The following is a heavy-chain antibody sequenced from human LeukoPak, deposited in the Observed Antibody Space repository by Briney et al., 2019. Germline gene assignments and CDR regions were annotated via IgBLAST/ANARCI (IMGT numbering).Heavy chain of an antibody. Sequence: SETLSLTCTVSGGSISSSSYYWGWIRQPPGKGLEWIGSIYYSGSTYYNPSLKSRVTISVDTSKNQFSLKLSSVTAADTAVYYCARDNRMVRGVIIPNWYFDLWGRGTLVTVSS. D-gene: IGHD3-10*01. CDR3: ARDNRMVRGVIIPNWYFDL. V-gene: IGHV4-39*07. J-gene: IGHJ2*01. CDR1: GGSISSSSYY. CDR2: IYYSGST.